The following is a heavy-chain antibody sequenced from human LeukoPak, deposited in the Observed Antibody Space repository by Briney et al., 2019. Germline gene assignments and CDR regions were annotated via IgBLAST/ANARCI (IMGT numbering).Heavy chain of an antibody. D-gene: IGHD4-17*01. J-gene: IGHJ4*02. V-gene: IGHV3-23*01. Sequence: GGSLRLSCAASGFTFSNYGMNWVRQSPGKGLEWVSVISGSGDSTYHAESVKGRFTISRDNSKNTLYLQMNSLRAEDTAVYFCAKAGVYGDPAGYWGQGTLVTVSS. CDR1: GFTFSNYG. CDR2: ISGSGDST. CDR3: AKAGVYGDPAGY.